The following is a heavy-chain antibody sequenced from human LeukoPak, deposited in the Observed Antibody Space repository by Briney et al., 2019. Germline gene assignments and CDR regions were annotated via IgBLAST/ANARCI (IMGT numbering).Heavy chain of an antibody. Sequence: GGSLRLSCAASGFTFSDYYMSWIRQAPGKGLEWVSYISSSGSTIYYADSVKGRFTISRYNAKNSLYLQMNSLRAEDTAVYYCARNRRYSYGTVDYWGQGTLVTVSS. CDR1: GFTFSDYY. V-gene: IGHV3-11*01. J-gene: IGHJ4*02. CDR3: ARNRRYSYGTVDY. CDR2: ISSSGSTI. D-gene: IGHD5-18*01.